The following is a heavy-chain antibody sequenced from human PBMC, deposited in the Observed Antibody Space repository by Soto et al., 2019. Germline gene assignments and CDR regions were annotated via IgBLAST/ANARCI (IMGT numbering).Heavy chain of an antibody. CDR3: ARRIGVEPRYDFWSGYYWSGYYYYYGMAV. J-gene: IGHJ6*02. D-gene: IGHD3-3*01. CDR2: IKSGGTT. Sequence: GGSLRLSCAASGFTVSSKYMSWVRQAPGKGLEWVSLIKSGGTTYYADSVKGRFTISRDNAKNSLYLQMNSLRDEDTAVYYCARRIGVEPRYDFWSGYYWSGYYYYYGMAVWGQGTTVTVSS. CDR1: GFTVSSKY. V-gene: IGHV3-66*01.